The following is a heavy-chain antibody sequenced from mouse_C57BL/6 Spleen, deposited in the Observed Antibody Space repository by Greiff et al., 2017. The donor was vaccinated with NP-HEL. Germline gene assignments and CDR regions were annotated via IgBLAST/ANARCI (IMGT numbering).Heavy chain of an antibody. D-gene: IGHD1-1*01. CDR2: IRLKSDNYAT. V-gene: IGHV6-3*01. CDR1: GFTFSNYW. CDR3: TDTITTVVAKDY. J-gene: IGHJ2*01. Sequence: EVKLVESGGGLVQPGGSMKLSCVASGFTFSNYWMNWVRQSPEKGLEWVAQIRLKSDNYATHYAESVKGRFTISREDSKSSVYLQMNNLRAEDTGIYYCTDTITTVVAKDYWGQGTTLTVSS.